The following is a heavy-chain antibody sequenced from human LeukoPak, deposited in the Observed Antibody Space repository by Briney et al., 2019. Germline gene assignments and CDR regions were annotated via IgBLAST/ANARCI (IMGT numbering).Heavy chain of an antibody. D-gene: IGHD5-12*01. Sequence: SETLSLTCAVYGGSFSGYYWSWIRQPPGKGLEWIGEINHSGNTKYNPSLKSRVTISVDTSKNQFSLKLNSMTAVDTAVYYCASRGGYRFRFTDYYYYYMDVWGNGTTVTVSS. CDR2: INHSGNT. CDR1: GGSFSGYY. J-gene: IGHJ6*03. CDR3: ASRGGYRFRFTDYYYYYMDV. V-gene: IGHV4-34*01.